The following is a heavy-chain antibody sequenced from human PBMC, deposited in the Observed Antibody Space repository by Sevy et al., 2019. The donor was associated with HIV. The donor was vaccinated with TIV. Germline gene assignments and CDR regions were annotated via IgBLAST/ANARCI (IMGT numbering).Heavy chain of an antibody. V-gene: IGHV3-7*01. J-gene: IGHJ3*02. CDR1: GFTFSSHY. CDR2: IKQDGSDK. CDR3: AREALYYYDSERHSHDAFDM. D-gene: IGHD3-22*01. Sequence: GGSLRLSCAASGFTFSSHYMSWVRQAPGKGLEWVANIKQDGSDKFYVESVKGRFTISRDNAKKSLYLQLSSLRAEDTAMYFCAREALYYYDSERHSHDAFDMWGPGTMVTVSS.